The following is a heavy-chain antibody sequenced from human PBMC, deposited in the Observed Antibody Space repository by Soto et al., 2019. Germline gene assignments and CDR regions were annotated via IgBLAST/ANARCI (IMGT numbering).Heavy chain of an antibody. CDR1: GFTFSLYS. CDR3: ARAVTRGLDV. CDR2: ISRSSTGI. V-gene: IGHV3-48*02. D-gene: IGHD6-19*01. J-gene: IGHJ6*02. Sequence: EVQLVESGGGLVQPGGSLRLSCAASGFTFSLYSMSWVRQAPGKGLELVSYISRSSTGIHYADSVKGRFTISRDDATNSMHLQMNSLRDGDAAVYYCARAVTRGLDVWGQGTTVSISS.